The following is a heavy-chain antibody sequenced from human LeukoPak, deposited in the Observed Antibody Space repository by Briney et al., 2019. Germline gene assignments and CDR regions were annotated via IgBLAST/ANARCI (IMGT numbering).Heavy chain of an antibody. D-gene: IGHD1-26*01. V-gene: IGHV1-2*03. CDR3: VSGRREGYGLEV. J-gene: IGHJ6*02. Sequence: EATAKVSCKPSGYTRTDFYIHWVPQAPGQGLWCMGWINPNSGDTISAQTFQARVTMTRDTSISTFDMDLCGLRADDTVVYYCVSGRREGYGLEVWDQGTTV. CDR1: GYTRTDFY. CDR2: INPNSGDT.